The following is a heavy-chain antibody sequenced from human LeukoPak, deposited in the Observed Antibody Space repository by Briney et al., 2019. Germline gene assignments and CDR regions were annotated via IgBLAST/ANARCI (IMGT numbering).Heavy chain of an antibody. CDR1: GFTFSSHW. Sequence: GGSLRLSCAASGFTFSSHWMSWVRQAPGKGLEWVANIKQDGSVKQYVDFVKGRFTISRDNAKNSLDLLINSLRAEDTAVYYCACGDCYSDAFDLWGQGTMVTVSS. V-gene: IGHV3-7*01. J-gene: IGHJ3*01. CDR2: IKQDGSVK. D-gene: IGHD2-21*02. CDR3: ACGDCYSDAFDL.